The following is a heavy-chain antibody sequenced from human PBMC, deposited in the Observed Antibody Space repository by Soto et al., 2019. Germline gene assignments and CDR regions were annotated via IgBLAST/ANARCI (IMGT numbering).Heavy chain of an antibody. D-gene: IGHD6-6*01. CDR1: GYTFTGYY. CDR2: INPNSGGT. V-gene: IGHV1-2*02. CDR3: ARGGSSSLDY. J-gene: IGHJ4*02. Sequence: QVQLVQSGAEVKKPGASVKVSCKASGYTFTGYYMHWVRQAPGQGPEWMGWINPNSGGTTYAQKFQVRVTVTRDTSISTAYMELSSLRSDDTAVYYCARGGSSSLDYWGQGTLVTFSS.